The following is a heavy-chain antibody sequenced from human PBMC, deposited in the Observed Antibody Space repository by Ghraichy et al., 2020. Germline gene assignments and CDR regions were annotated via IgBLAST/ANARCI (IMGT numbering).Heavy chain of an antibody. CDR1: GYTFTSYG. J-gene: IGHJ6*02. CDR2: ISAYNGNT. Sequence: ASVKVSCKASGYTFTSYGISWVRQAPGQGLEWMGWISAYNGNTNYAQKLQGRVTMTTDTSTSTAYMELRSLRSDDTAVYYCARDHRDGYGSGDPYYYYYYGMDVWGQGTTVTVSS. D-gene: IGHD3-10*01. CDR3: ARDHRDGYGSGDPYYYYYYGMDV. V-gene: IGHV1-18*01.